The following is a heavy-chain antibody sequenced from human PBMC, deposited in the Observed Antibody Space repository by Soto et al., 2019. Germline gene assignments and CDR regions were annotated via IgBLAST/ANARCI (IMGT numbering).Heavy chain of an antibody. V-gene: IGHV4-59*01. CDR1: GGSTRNYF. Sequence: PSETLSLTCTVSGGSTRNYFWSWIRQPPGKGLEWIGCIYYSGTTNYNSSLKSRVTISLDTSKNQFSLRLRSVTAADTAVYYCARYVNPYDTAVWFDPRGQRTLVTVSS. D-gene: IGHD3-9*01. CDR3: ARYVNPYDTAVWFDP. CDR2: IYYSGTT. J-gene: IGHJ5*02.